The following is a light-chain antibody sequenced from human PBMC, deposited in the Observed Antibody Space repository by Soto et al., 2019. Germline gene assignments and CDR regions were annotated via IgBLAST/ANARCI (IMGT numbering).Light chain of an antibody. CDR1: QSVSSY. V-gene: IGKV3-11*01. Sequence: EIVLTQSPATGSLSRWGRARRSFRASQSVSSYLAWYQQKPGQAPRLLIYDASTRATGIPARFSGSGSGTDFTLTISSLEPEDFAVYYCQQRSNWPPSFGQGTKVDIK. CDR2: DAS. J-gene: IGKJ1*01. CDR3: QQRSNWPPS.